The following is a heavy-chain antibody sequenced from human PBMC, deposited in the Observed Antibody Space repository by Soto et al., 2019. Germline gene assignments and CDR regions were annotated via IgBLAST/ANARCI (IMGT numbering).Heavy chain of an antibody. CDR1: GGAIIDGGCY. J-gene: IGHJ5*02. CDR2: IHYRGST. D-gene: IGHD4-17*01. Sequence: SETRSLTCTVSGGAIIDGGCYRRWIRHYPRKALECIQCIHYRGSTSSNPAFKSRVTISVDTSKKRFSLKLSSGTAADTAVYYCARDLDRSYGDSNSFDSWGQGPMFTVCS. CDR3: ARDLDRSYGDSNSFDS. V-gene: IGHV4-31*03.